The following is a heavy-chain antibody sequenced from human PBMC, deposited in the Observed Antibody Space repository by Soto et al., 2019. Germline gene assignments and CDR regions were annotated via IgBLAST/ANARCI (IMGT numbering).Heavy chain of an antibody. CDR2: ISSSSSEI. D-gene: IGHD3-22*01. Sequence: EVQLVESAGGLVQPGGSLRLSCVASELTFSSNSMNWVRQAPGKGLEWVSYISSSSSEISYADSVNGRFTISRDNAKNSLYLQMNSLRAEDTAVYYCARLPYYSDQWGQGTLVTVSS. CDR1: ELTFSSNS. V-gene: IGHV3-48*01. CDR3: ARLPYYSDQ. J-gene: IGHJ5*02.